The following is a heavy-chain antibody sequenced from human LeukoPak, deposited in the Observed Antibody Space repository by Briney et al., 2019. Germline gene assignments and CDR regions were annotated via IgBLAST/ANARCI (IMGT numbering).Heavy chain of an antibody. D-gene: IGHD3-10*01. CDR2: ISSTTTYI. CDR1: GFTFNHYA. J-gene: IGHJ4*02. CDR3: ARDSNSYGSGATIDY. V-gene: IGHV3-21*01. Sequence: PGGSLRLSCAAPGFTFNHYAMNWVRQVPGKGLEWVASISSTTTYIYYTDSVKGRFTISRDNSKNTLYLQMSSLRAEDTAVYYCARDSNSYGSGATIDYWGQGTLVTVSS.